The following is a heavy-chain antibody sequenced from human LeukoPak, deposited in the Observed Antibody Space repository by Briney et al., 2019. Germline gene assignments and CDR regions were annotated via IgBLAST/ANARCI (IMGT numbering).Heavy chain of an antibody. CDR1: GYTFTSYG. CDR3: ASWSECDTIFGVPRGNWFDP. J-gene: IGHJ5*02. D-gene: IGHD3-3*01. Sequence: SVKVSCKASGYTFTSYGISWVRQAPGQGLEWMGRIIPILGIANYAQKFQGRVTITADKSTSTAYMELSSLRSEDTAVYYCASWSECDTIFGVPRGNWFDPWGQGTLVTVSS. CDR2: IIPILGIA. V-gene: IGHV1-69*04.